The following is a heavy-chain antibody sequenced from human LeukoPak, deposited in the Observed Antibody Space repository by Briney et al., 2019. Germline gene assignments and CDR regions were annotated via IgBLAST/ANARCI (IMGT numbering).Heavy chain of an antibody. D-gene: IGHD6-19*01. CDR1: GFTFSSYG. CDR3: AKAGYSSGWYYFDY. Sequence: PGRSLRLSCAASGFTFSSYGMHWVRQAPGKGLEWVAFISYDGSNKYYADSVEGRFTISRDNSKNTLYLQMNSLRAEDTAVYYCAKAGYSSGWYYFDYWGQGTLVTASS. V-gene: IGHV3-30*18. J-gene: IGHJ4*02. CDR2: ISYDGSNK.